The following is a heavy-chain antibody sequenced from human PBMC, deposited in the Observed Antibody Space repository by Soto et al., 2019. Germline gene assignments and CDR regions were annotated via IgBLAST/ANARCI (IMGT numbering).Heavy chain of an antibody. CDR2: IYHSGST. CDR3: AAGGGLPRYY. J-gene: IGHJ4*02. V-gene: IGHV4-30-2*01. D-gene: IGHD5-12*01. CDR1: GGSISSGGYS. Sequence: QLQLQESGSGLVKPSQTLSLTCAVSGGSISSGGYSWSWIRQPPGKGLEWIGYIYHSGSTYYNPSLTSRVTMSVDRSKNEFSLKLSSVSAADTAVYYCAAGGGLPRYYWGQGTLVTVSS.